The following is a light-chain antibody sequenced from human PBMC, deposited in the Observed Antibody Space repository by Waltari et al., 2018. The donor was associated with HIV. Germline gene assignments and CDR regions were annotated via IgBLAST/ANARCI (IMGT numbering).Light chain of an antibody. CDR3: AVWDVSLSAQV. Sequence: QSVLSPSPSISGTPGQRVSISCSGSSSTIGGQYVSWYHQVPGTPPKLLIFWNTQRPSGASDLFSGSWSGTSASRAISGLRSEDEADYYCAVWDVSLSAQVFGGGTTLTVL. V-gene: IGLV1-47*01. CDR2: WNT. J-gene: IGLJ3*02. CDR1: SSTIGGQY.